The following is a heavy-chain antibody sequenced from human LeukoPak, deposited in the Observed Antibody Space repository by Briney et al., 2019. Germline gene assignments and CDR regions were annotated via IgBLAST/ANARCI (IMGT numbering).Heavy chain of an antibody. CDR3: AELGITMIGGV. CDR1: GFTFSSYA. CDR2: ISGSGVNT. Sequence: GGSLRLSCAASGFTFSSYAMSWVRQAPGKGLEWVSVISGSGVNTDYADSVKGRFTISRDNSKNILYLQMNSLRAEDTAVYYCAELGITMIGGVWGKGTTVTISS. D-gene: IGHD3-10*02. V-gene: IGHV3-23*01. J-gene: IGHJ6*04.